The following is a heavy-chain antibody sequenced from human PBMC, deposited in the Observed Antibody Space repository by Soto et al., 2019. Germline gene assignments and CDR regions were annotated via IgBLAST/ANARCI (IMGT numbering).Heavy chain of an antibody. CDR2: ISAYNGNT. CDR3: ARDRRYYDSSGYYPDY. J-gene: IGHJ4*02. D-gene: IGHD3-22*01. V-gene: IGHV1-18*01. Sequence: QVQLVQSGAEVKKPGASVKVSCKASGYTFTSYGISWVRQAPGQGLEWMGWISAYNGNTNYAQKLQGRVTMTTDTXTXXAYMELRSLRSDDTAVYYWARDRRYYDSSGYYPDYWDQGTLVTVSS. CDR1: GYTFTSYG.